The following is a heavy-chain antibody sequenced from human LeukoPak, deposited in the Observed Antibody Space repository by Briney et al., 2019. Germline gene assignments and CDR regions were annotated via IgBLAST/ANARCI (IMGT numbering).Heavy chain of an antibody. V-gene: IGHV3-48*03. J-gene: IGHJ4*02. D-gene: IGHD3-22*01. CDR1: GFTFSSYE. CDR2: ISSSGSTI. CDR3: ARRDSSGYYLDY. Sequence: GGSLRLSCAASGFTFSSYEMNWVRQAPGKGLEWVSYISSSGSTIYYADSVKGRFTISRDNAKNSLYLQMNSLRAEDTAVYYCARRDSSGYYLDYWGQGTLVTVSS.